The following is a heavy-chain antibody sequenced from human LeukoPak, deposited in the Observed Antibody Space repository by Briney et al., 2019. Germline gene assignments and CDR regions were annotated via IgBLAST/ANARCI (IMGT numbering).Heavy chain of an antibody. Sequence: GGSLRLSCAASGFTFSSYAMHWVRQAPGKGLEWVAVISYDGSNKYYADSVKGRFTISRDNSKNTLYLQMNSLRAEDTAVYYCARMAPSADYYYGMDVWGQGTTVTVSS. CDR1: GFTFSSYA. CDR3: ARMAPSADYYYGMDV. J-gene: IGHJ6*02. V-gene: IGHV3-30-3*01. D-gene: IGHD5-24*01. CDR2: ISYDGSNK.